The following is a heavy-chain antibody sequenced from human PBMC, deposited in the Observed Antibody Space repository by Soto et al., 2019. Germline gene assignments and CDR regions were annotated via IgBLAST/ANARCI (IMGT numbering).Heavy chain of an antibody. J-gene: IGHJ4*02. CDR3: PKGSIVAGAIRYDLDY. CDR1: GFTFSNYD. V-gene: IGHV3-23*01. Sequence: EVQLLNSGGGLVQPGGSLRLSCAASGFTFSNYDMNWVRQAPGKGLEWVSAISGRGSSTYYADSVKGRFTISRDDSKNTAYLQMNSLRAEDTAVYYCPKGSIVAGAIRYDLDYWGQGTLVTVSS. CDR2: ISGRGSST. D-gene: IGHD2-2*01.